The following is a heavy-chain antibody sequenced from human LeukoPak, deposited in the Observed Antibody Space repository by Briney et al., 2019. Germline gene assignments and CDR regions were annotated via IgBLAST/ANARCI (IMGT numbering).Heavy chain of an antibody. CDR2: ISYDGSIK. CDR1: GFTFSNFA. CDR3: AKGTEPGYSSGWDFDY. V-gene: IGHV3-30*04. Sequence: GGSLRLSCAASGFTFSNFAMHWVRQAPGKGLEWVAVISYDGSIKYYADSVKGRFTISRDNSKNTLYLQMNSLRAEDTAVYYCAKGTEPGYSSGWDFDYWGQGTLVTVSS. D-gene: IGHD6-19*01. J-gene: IGHJ4*02.